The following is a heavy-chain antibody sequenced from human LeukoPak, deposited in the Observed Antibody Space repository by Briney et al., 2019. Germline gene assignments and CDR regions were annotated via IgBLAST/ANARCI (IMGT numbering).Heavy chain of an antibody. CDR1: GYTFTSYD. CDR3: ARDVYCSGGNCYYYFDY. D-gene: IGHD2-15*01. Sequence: ASVKVSCKASGYTFTSYDIAWVRQAPGQGLEWMAWISAYNGDTNYAQKLQGRVTMTTDTSTSTAYMELTSLNSDDTAVYYCARDVYCSGGNCYYYFDYWGQGTLVSVSS. V-gene: IGHV1-18*01. J-gene: IGHJ4*02. CDR2: ISAYNGDT.